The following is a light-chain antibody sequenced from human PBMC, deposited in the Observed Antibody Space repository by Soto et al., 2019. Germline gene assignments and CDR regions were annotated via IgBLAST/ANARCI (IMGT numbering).Light chain of an antibody. J-gene: IGKJ1*01. CDR2: GAS. CDR1: QNVGIY. Sequence: EVVLTQSPATLSLSPGERATLSCRASQNVGIYLAWYQQKPGQTPRLLIYGASSRATGFPDRFSGSGSGTDFTLTISRLEPEDFAVYYCQQYGTSPWTFGQGTKVEIK. V-gene: IGKV3-20*01. CDR3: QQYGTSPWT.